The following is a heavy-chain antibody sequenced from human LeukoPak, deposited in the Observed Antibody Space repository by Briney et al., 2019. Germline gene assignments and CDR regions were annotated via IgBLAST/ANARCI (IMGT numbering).Heavy chain of an antibody. CDR3: ARVRYGSGSYYFDY. Sequence: SETLSLTCTVSGGSISSYSWTWNRQPPGKGLEWIGYIYYSGSTNYNPSLKSRVTISVDTSNNQFSLKLSSVTAADTAVYYCARVRYGSGSYYFDYWGQGTLVTVSS. CDR2: IYYSGST. D-gene: IGHD3-10*01. CDR1: GGSISSYS. J-gene: IGHJ4*02. V-gene: IGHV4-59*01.